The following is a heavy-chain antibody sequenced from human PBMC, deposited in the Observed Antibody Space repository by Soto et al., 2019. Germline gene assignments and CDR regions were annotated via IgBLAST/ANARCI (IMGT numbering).Heavy chain of an antibody. CDR1: GGGISSYS. D-gene: IGHD3-22*01. CDR2: IIPIFGTA. J-gene: IGHJ5*02. CDR3: ARGSDYDSSGYYYSWFDP. Sequence: GASVELRWEACGGGISSYSRRWVRHAPGQGLEWMGGIIPIFGTANYAQKFQGRVTITADESTSTAYMELSSLRSEDTAVYYCARGSDYDSSGYYYSWFDPWGQGTLVTVSS. V-gene: IGHV1-69*13.